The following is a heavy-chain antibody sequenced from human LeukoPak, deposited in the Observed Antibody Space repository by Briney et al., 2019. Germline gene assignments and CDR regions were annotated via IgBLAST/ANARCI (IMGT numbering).Heavy chain of an antibody. CDR2: ISGSGGST. CDR3: AKVRQWLPDFDY. CDR1: GFTFSSYA. D-gene: IGHD6-19*01. V-gene: IGHV3-23*01. Sequence: GGSLRLSCAASGFTFSSYAMSWVRQAPGKGLEWVSAISGSGGSTYYADSVKGRFTISRDNSKNTLYLQMNSLRAGDTAVYYCAKVRQWLPDFDYWGQGTLVTVSS. J-gene: IGHJ4*02.